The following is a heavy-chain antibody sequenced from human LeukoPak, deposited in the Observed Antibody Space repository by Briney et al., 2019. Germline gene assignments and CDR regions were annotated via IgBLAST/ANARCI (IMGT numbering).Heavy chain of an antibody. J-gene: IGHJ4*02. CDR3: ARWRGSTSERSDY. CDR1: GFTLRDYW. D-gene: IGHD2-2*01. V-gene: IGHV3-7*01. CDR2: IKQDGSAK. Sequence: QPGGSLRLSCTASGFTLRDYWRRGVGRARGKGREGVANIKQDGSAKYYVDSVKGRFTISRDNAKNSLYLQMDSLRVEDTATYYCARWRGSTSERSDYWGQGTLVTVSS.